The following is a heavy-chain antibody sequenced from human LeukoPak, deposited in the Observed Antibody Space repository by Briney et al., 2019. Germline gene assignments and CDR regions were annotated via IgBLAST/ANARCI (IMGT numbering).Heavy chain of an antibody. D-gene: IGHD4/OR15-4a*01. V-gene: IGHV4-34*01. CDR2: INHSGST. Sequence: PSETLSLTCAVYGGSFSGYYWSWIRQPPGKGLEWIGEINHSGSTNYNPSLKSRVTISVDTSKNQFPLKLSSVTAADTAVYYCARGVGVLRPYYFDYWGQGTLVTVSS. CDR1: GGSFSGYY. J-gene: IGHJ4*02. CDR3: ARGVGVLRPYYFDY.